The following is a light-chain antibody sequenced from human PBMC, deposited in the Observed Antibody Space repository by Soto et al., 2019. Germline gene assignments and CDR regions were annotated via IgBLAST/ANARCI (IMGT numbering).Light chain of an antibody. CDR2: WAS. J-gene: IGKJ1*01. CDR3: QQYYSTPRT. CDR1: RRCLLRSNNKTY. V-gene: IGKV4-1*01. Sequence: IVMTRSADWVSVSPCETGTIKCKRSRRCLLRSNNKTYLGWYQQKPGQPPKLLIYWASARESGVPDRFSGSGSGTDFTLTISSLQAEDVAVYYCQQYYSTPRTFGQGTKVDIK.